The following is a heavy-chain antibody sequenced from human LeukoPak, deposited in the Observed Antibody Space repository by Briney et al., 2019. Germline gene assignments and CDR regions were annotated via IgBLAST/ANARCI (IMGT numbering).Heavy chain of an antibody. CDR3: ARDSGYTGSDAFDI. Sequence: PGGSLRLSYAASGFTVSSNYMSWVRQAPGKGLEWVSVIYSAGRTYYADSVKGRFTISRDNSKNTLYLQMDSLRTEDTAVYYCARDSGYTGSDAFDIWGQGTMVTVSS. D-gene: IGHD5-12*01. CDR1: GFTVSSNY. J-gene: IGHJ3*02. V-gene: IGHV3-66*02. CDR2: IYSAGRT.